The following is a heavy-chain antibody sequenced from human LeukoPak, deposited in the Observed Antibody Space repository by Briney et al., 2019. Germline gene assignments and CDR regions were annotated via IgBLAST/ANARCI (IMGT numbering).Heavy chain of an antibody. J-gene: IGHJ4*02. CDR3: ARGGCLGELKYGVLDY. D-gene: IGHD1-26*01. CDR2: IYYSGST. V-gene: IGHV4-59*01. Sequence: PSETLSLTCTVSGGSISSYYWSWIRQPPGKGLEWLGYIYYSGSTNYNPSLKSRVTISVDTSKNQFSLKLSSVTAADTAVYYCARGGCLGELKYGVLDYWGQGTLVTVSS. CDR1: GGSISSYY.